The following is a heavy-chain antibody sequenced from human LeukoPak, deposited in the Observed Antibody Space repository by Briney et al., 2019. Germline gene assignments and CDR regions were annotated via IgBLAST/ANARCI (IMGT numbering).Heavy chain of an antibody. CDR2: IRSSSTI. V-gene: IGHV3-48*01. CDR3: ARERYGDHVYDY. CDR1: GFTFTTYS. D-gene: IGHD4-17*01. J-gene: IGHJ4*02. Sequence: PGGSLRLSCAASGFTFTTYSMNWVRQAPGKGLEWVSYIRSSSTINHADSVKGRFTISRDNAKNSLYLQMNGLRAEDTAVYYCARERYGDHVYDYWGQGTLVTVSS.